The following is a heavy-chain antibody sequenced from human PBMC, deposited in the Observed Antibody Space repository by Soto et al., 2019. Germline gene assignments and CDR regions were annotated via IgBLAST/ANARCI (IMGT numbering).Heavy chain of an antibody. J-gene: IGHJ4*02. CDR1: GFTFSSYY. Sequence: EVQLVESGGGLVKPGGSLRLSCAASGFTFSSYYMNWVRQAPGKGLEWVSSISSSSSYIYYADSVKGRFTISRDNAKNSLYRQMNSLRAEDTAVYYCARKGDGSGSYYTYWGQGTLVTVSS. V-gene: IGHV3-21*01. D-gene: IGHD3-10*01. CDR3: ARKGDGSGSYYTY. CDR2: ISSSSSYI.